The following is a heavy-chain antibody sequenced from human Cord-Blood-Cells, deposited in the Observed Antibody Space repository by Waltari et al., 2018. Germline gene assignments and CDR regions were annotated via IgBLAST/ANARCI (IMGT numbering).Heavy chain of an antibody. J-gene: IGHJ4*02. CDR1: GGSFSGYY. D-gene: IGHD3-3*01. Sequence: QVQLQQWGAGLLKPSETLSPTCAVNGGSFSGYYWCWRRQPPRKGLEWIGEINHSGSTNYNPSLKSRVTISVDTSKNQFSLKLSSVTAADTAVYYCARAREVVVYWSGYSYYFDYWGQGTLVTVSS. CDR2: INHSGST. V-gene: IGHV4-34*01. CDR3: ARAREVVVYWSGYSYYFDY.